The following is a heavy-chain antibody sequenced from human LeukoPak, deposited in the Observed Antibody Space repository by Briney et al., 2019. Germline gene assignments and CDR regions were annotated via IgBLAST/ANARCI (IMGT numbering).Heavy chain of an antibody. CDR3: ARETGANYDPGAFDV. D-gene: IGHD3-3*01. CDR2: MNPKSGGT. V-gene: IGHV1-2*02. J-gene: IGHJ3*01. CDR1: GYSFTGYY. Sequence: ASVKVSCKASGYSFTGYYIHWVRQAPGQGLEWMGWMNPKSGGTDSAEKFEGRVTMTRDTSLRTVYLELRRLRSDDTAVYYCARETGANYDPGAFDVWGQETMVTVSS.